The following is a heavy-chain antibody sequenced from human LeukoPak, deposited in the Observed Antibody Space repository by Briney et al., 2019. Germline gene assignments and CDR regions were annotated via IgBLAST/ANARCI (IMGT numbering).Heavy chain of an antibody. CDR3: ARDRRDILTGPQSSDAFDI. CDR2: TSVYNGNT. V-gene: IGHV1-18*01. Sequence: ASVKVSCKASGYTFTSYGISWVRQAPGQGLEWMGWTSVYNGNTNYAQKLQGRVTLTTDTSTSTAYMELRSLRSDGTAVYYCARDRRDILTGPQSSDAFDIWGQGTMVTVSS. D-gene: IGHD3-9*01. J-gene: IGHJ3*02. CDR1: GYTFTSYG.